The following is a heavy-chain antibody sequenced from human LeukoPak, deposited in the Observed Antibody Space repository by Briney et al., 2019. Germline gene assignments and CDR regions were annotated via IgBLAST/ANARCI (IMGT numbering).Heavy chain of an antibody. CDR1: GGSISSSSYY. CDR2: IYYIGST. CDR3: ARSLYYYDSSGYYRAYFFDY. Sequence: SETLSLTCTVSGGSISSSSYYWGWIRQPPGKGLEWIGNIYYIGSTYYNPSLKSRVTISVDTSKNQFSLKLSSVTAADTAVYFCARSLYYYDSSGYYRAYFFDYWGQGTLVTVSS. V-gene: IGHV4-39*07. D-gene: IGHD3-22*01. J-gene: IGHJ4*02.